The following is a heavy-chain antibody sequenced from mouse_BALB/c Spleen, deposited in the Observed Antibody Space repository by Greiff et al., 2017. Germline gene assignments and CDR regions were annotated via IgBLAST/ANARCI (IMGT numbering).Heavy chain of an antibody. Sequence: DVKLVESGGGLVKPGGSLKLSCAASGFTFSSYAMSWVRQTPEKRLEWVASISSGGSTYYPDSVKGRFTISRDNARNILYLQMSSLRSEDTAMYYCARGYGYYFDYWGQGTTLTVSS. CDR3: ARGYGYYFDY. CDR2: ISSGGST. D-gene: IGHD1-2*01. J-gene: IGHJ2*01. V-gene: IGHV5-6-5*01. CDR1: GFTFSSYA.